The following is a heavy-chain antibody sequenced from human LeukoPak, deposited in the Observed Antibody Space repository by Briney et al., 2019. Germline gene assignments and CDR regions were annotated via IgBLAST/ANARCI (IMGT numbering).Heavy chain of an antibody. D-gene: IGHD2-2*01. Sequence: SVKVSCKASGGTFISYAISWVRQAPGQGLEWMGGIIPIFGTANYDQKFQGRVTITADESTSTAYMELSSLRSEDTAVYYCARDRWDYCSSTSCYGGSLDYWGQGTLVTVSS. CDR2: IIPIFGTA. CDR1: GGTFISYA. J-gene: IGHJ4*02. CDR3: ARDRWDYCSSTSCYGGSLDY. V-gene: IGHV1-69*13.